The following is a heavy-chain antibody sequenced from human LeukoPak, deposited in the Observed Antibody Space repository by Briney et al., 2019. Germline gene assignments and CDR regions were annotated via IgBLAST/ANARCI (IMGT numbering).Heavy chain of an antibody. CDR3: ARVYGARPYYYFDY. V-gene: IGHV3-48*03. J-gene: IGHJ4*02. CDR2: ISSSGSTI. D-gene: IGHD4-17*01. Sequence: GGSLRLSCAASGFTFSSYEMNWVRQAPGKGLEWVSYISSSGSTIYYADSVKGRFTISRDNAKNSLYLQMNSLRAEDTAVYYCARVYGARPYYYFDYWGQGTLVTVSS. CDR1: GFTFSSYE.